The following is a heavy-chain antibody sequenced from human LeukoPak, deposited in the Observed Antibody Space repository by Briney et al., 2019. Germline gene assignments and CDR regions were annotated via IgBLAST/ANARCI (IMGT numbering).Heavy chain of an antibody. V-gene: IGHV3-53*01. CDR3: ARVHATTVGFDY. Sequence: PGGSLSLSCAASGFTFSSNYMSWVRQAPGKGLEWVSVIYSGGSTYYADSVKGRFTISRDNSKNTLYLQMNSLRAEDTAVYYCARVHATTVGFDYWGQGTLVTVSS. CDR2: IYSGGST. D-gene: IGHD4-17*01. J-gene: IGHJ4*02. CDR1: GFTFSSNY.